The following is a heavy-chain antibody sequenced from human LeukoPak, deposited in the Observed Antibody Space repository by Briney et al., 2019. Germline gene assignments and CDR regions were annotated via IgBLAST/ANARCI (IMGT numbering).Heavy chain of an antibody. CDR2: IYPGHSDT. J-gene: IGHJ4*02. V-gene: IGHV5-51*01. D-gene: IGHD6-19*01. Sequence: GESLKISCKGSGYSFSTYWIAWVRQMPGKGLEWMGIIYPGHSDTRYSPSFQGQVTISADKSISTAYLQWSSLKASDSAMYYCARLLEGVAGTWGYWGQGTLVTVSS. CDR3: ARLLEGVAGTWGY. CDR1: GYSFSTYW.